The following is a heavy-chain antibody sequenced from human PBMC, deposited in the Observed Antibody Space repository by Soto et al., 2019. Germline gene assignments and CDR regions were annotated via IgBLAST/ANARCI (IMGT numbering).Heavy chain of an antibody. D-gene: IGHD1-26*01. Sequence: QVQLVQSGAEVQKPGASVKVSCKTSDYIFTAYAISWVRQAPGQGLEWMGWISTHNGNTLSAPKFQGRLTMTTYTSTSTASMELRSLRSDDTAIYYCARLLSRQGSSLGYWGQGSLVTVSS. CDR3: ARLLSRQGSSLGY. J-gene: IGHJ4*02. CDR1: DYIFTAYA. V-gene: IGHV1-18*01. CDR2: ISTHNGNT.